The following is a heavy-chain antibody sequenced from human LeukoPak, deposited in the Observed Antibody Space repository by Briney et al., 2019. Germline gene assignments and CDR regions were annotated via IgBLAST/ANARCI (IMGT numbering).Heavy chain of an antibody. D-gene: IGHD3-10*01. CDR1: GFTFSSNG. CDR2: ISGSGGST. J-gene: IGHJ4*02. V-gene: IGHV3-23*01. CDR3: AKDIGSYYDY. Sequence: PGGTLRLSCAASGFTFSSNGMSWVRQAPGKGLEWVSNISGSGGSTYYADSVRGRFTISRDNSKNTLYLEMNSLRAEDTAVYYRAKDIGSYYDYWGQGILVTVSS.